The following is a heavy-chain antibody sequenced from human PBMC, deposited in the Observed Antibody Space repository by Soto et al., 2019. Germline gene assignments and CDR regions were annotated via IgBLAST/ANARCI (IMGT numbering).Heavy chain of an antibody. J-gene: IGHJ4*02. CDR2: ISADGSGT. D-gene: IGHD3-3*01. V-gene: IGHV3-48*03. Sequence: EVQLVESGGGLVQPGGSLTLSCAASGFTFRSYEMHWVRQPPGKGLQWISYISADGSGTYYADSVRGRFTISRDNARNSMSLQMNSLRADDTAIYYCVRDLHEPLPADVLRVNKWGQGTQVTVSS. CDR1: GFTFRSYE. CDR3: VRDLHEPLPADVLRVNK.